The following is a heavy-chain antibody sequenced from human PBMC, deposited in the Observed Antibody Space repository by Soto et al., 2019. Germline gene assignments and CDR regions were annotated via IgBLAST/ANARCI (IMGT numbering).Heavy chain of an antibody. V-gene: IGHV3-30-3*01. Sequence: QVQLVESGGGVVQPGRSLRLSCAASGFTFSSYAMHWVRQAPGKGLEWVAVISYDGSNKYYADSVKGRFTISRDKSKNTMYRQMNSLRAEDTAVYSCARGARGLILLDYWGQGTLVTVSS. D-gene: IGHD3-10*01. J-gene: IGHJ4*02. CDR1: GFTFSSYA. CDR2: ISYDGSNK. CDR3: ARGARGLILLDY.